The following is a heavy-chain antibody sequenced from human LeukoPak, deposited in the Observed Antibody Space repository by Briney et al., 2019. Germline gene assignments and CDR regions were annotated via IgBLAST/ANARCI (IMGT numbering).Heavy chain of an antibody. CDR2: NSGSSGST. CDR1: ALIFSSYA. V-gene: IGHV3-23*01. Sequence: GGSLRLSCAASALIFSSYAMSWVRQAAGKGLEWVSANSGSSGSTYYADSVRGRLNISRDNCKDTLYLQMNRLRAEDKAVYYCAKGDGYSAAYTGDYWGQGTLVTVSS. J-gene: IGHJ4*02. D-gene: IGHD2-2*02. CDR3: AKGDGYSAAYTGDY.